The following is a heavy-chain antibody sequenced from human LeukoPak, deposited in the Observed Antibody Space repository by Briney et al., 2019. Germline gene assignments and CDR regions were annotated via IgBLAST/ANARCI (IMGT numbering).Heavy chain of an antibody. J-gene: IGHJ4*02. Sequence: ASVTVSCKASGYTFTGYYMHWVRQAPGQGLEWMGWINPNSGGTNYAQIFQGRVTMTRDTSISTAYMELNSLRSDDTAVYYCARGWGYSDHWGQGTLVTVSS. CDR3: ARGWGYSDH. CDR2: INPNSGGT. CDR1: GYTFTGYY. D-gene: IGHD3-16*01. V-gene: IGHV1-2*02.